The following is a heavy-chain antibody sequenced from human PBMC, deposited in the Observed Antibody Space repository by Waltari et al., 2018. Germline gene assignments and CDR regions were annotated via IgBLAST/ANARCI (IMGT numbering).Heavy chain of an antibody. CDR3: ARDYSSWGFDY. D-gene: IGHD6-19*01. J-gene: IGHJ4*02. CDR1: GCNVSSNY. Sequence: EFQLVESGGGLVQRGGSLRLSCVISGCNVSSNYMNWVRQAPGKGLEWVSVIYSGGGTNYADAVKGRFSVSRDNSKNTLFLQMNSLRADDTAVYYCARDYSSWGFDYWGQGTLVTVSP. V-gene: IGHV3-53*01. CDR2: IYSGGGT.